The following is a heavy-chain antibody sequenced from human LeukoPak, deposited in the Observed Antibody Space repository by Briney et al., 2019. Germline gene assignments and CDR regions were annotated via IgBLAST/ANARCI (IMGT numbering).Heavy chain of an antibody. CDR2: INPNSGGT. J-gene: IGHJ5*02. CDR1: GYTFTGYY. D-gene: IGHD4-17*01. CDR3: ARVGFKTTVPEGWFDP. Sequence: ASVKVSCKASGYTFTGYYMHWVRQAPGQGLEWMGWINPNSGGTNYAQKFQGRVTMTRDTSISTAYMGLSRLRSDDTAVYYCARVGFKTTVPEGWFDPWGQGTLVTVSS. V-gene: IGHV1-2*02.